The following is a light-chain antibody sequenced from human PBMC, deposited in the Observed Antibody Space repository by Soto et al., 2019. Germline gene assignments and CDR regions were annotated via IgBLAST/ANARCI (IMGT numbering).Light chain of an antibody. Sequence: QSALTQPASVSGSPGQSITISCTGTRSNVGSYKLVSWYKQHPGKAPKLMIFEVNKRPSGVSNRFSGSKSGNTASLTISGLKVEDEADYYCCSSGGSPTNVFGTGTKLTV. CDR3: CSSGGSPTNV. J-gene: IGLJ1*01. CDR1: RSNVGSYKL. V-gene: IGLV2-23*02. CDR2: EVN.